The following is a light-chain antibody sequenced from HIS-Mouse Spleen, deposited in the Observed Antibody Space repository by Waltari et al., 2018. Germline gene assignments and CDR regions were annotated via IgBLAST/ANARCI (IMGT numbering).Light chain of an antibody. CDR1: QSISSY. CDR3: QQSYSTPLT. V-gene: IGKV1-39*01. J-gene: IGKJ4*01. CDR2: AAS. Sequence: DIQMTQSPSSLSASVGDRVTITCRASQSISSYLNWYQQKPVKAPKLLIYAASSLQSGVRSRFSGSGSGTDFTLTISSLQPEDFATYYCQQSYSTPLTFGGGTKVEIK.